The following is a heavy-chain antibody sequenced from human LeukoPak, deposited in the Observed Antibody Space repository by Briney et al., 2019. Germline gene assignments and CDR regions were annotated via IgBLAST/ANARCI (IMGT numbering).Heavy chain of an antibody. CDR3: ARCSRWLQLGNDY. CDR1: GFTFGRFA. V-gene: IGHV3-23*01. Sequence: GGSLRLSCAVSGFTFGRFAMNWVRQAPGKGLEWVSIISNSGTITSYADSVKGRFTISRDNSKNTLYLQMNSLRAEDTAVYYCARCSRWLQLGNDYWGQGTLVTVSS. CDR2: ISNSGTIT. J-gene: IGHJ4*02. D-gene: IGHD5-24*01.